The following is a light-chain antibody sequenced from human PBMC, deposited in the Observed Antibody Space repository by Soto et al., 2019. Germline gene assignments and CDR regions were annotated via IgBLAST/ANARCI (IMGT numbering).Light chain of an antibody. CDR1: QSLLHSNGYNY. J-gene: IGKJ4*01. CDR3: MQARQTPFT. CDR2: LGS. Sequence: DIVMTQSPLSLPVTPGEPASISCRSSQSLLHSNGYNYLDWYLQKPGQSPQLLIYLGSNRASGVPDRISGSGSGTAFTLKISRVEAEDVGVYYCMQARQTPFTFGGGTKVEIK. V-gene: IGKV2-28*01.